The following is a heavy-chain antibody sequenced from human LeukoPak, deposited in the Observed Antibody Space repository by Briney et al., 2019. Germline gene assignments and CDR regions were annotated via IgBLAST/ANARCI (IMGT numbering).Heavy chain of an antibody. CDR1: GYTFTSYD. CDR2: MNPNSGNT. D-gene: IGHD3-10*01. V-gene: IGHV1-8*01. Sequence: ASVKVSCKASGYTFTSYDINWVRQATGQGLEWMGWMNPNSGNTGYAQKLRGRVTMTTDTSTSTAYMELRSLRSDDTAVYYCARDLRFGELLRYYYYGMDVWGQGTTVTVSS. CDR3: ARDLRFGELLRYYYYGMDV. J-gene: IGHJ6*02.